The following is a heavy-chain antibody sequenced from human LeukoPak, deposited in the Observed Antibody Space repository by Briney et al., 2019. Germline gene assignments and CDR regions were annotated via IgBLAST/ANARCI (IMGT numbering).Heavy chain of an antibody. V-gene: IGHV3-7*05. CDR1: GFTFSSYW. D-gene: IGHD6-6*01. Sequence: GGSLRLSCVASGFTFSSYWMTWVCQAPGKGLEWVANIKEDGSEKSYVASVKGRFTISRDNAKNSLYLQMNSLRAEDTAVCYCARSGRRLYYWGQGTLVTVSS. J-gene: IGHJ4*02. CDR2: IKEDGSEK. CDR3: ARSGRRLYY.